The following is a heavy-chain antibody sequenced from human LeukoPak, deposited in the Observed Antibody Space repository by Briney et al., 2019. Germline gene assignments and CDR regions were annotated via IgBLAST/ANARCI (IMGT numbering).Heavy chain of an antibody. D-gene: IGHD3-22*01. Sequence: PVGSLRLSCAASGFTFSNAWMSWVRQAPGKGLEWVGRIKSKTDGGTTDYAAPVKGRFTISRDDSKNTLYLQMNSLKTEDTAVYYCTTEVLYDSSGYRSVDYWGQGTLVTVSS. CDR3: TTEVLYDSSGYRSVDY. J-gene: IGHJ4*02. CDR1: GFTFSNAW. V-gene: IGHV3-15*01. CDR2: IKSKTDGGTT.